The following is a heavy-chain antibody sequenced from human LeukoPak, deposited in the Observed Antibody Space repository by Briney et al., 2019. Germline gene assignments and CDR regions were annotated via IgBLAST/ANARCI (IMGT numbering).Heavy chain of an antibody. CDR1: GGSISSYY. CDR2: IYYSGST. Sequence: PSETLSLTCTVSGGSISSYYWSWIRQPPGKGLEWIGYIYYSGSTNYNPSLKSRVTISVDTSKNQFSLKLSSVTAADTAVYYCARHPSSSGWYHDAFDIWGQGTMVTVSS. D-gene: IGHD6-19*01. J-gene: IGHJ3*02. V-gene: IGHV4-59*08. CDR3: ARHPSSSGWYHDAFDI.